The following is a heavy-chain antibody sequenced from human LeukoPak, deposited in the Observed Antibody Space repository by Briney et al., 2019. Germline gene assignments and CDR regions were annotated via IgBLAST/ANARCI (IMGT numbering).Heavy chain of an antibody. CDR3: ARERGGYSSSWYGRNYFDY. CDR1: GFTFSSYS. V-gene: IGHV3-48*01. Sequence: PGGSLRLSCAASGFTFSSYSMNWVRQTPGKGLEWVSYISSSSSTIYYADSVKGRFTISRDNAKNTLYLQMIILRPEDTAVYYCARERGGYSSSWYGRNYFDYWGQGTLVTVSS. D-gene: IGHD6-13*01. J-gene: IGHJ4*02. CDR2: ISSSSSTI.